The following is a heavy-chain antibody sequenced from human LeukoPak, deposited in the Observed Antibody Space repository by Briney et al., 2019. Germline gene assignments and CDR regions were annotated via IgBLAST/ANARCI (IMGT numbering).Heavy chain of an antibody. Sequence: KTGGSLRLSCAASGFTFSSYAMSWVRQAPGKGLEWVSTISGSGGSTYYADSVKGRFTISRDNSKNTLYLQMNRLRAEDTAVYYCAKEIRSSGWSKYSDYWGQGTLVTVSS. J-gene: IGHJ4*02. CDR2: ISGSGGST. V-gene: IGHV3-23*01. CDR3: AKEIRSSGWSKYSDY. CDR1: GFTFSSYA. D-gene: IGHD6-19*01.